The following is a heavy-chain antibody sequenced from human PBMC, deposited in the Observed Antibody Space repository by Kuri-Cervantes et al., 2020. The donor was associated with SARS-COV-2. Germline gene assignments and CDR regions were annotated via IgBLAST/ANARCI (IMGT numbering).Heavy chain of an antibody. CDR3: ARATDYYDFWSGYYSSGQEIAFDI. J-gene: IGHJ3*02. CDR1: GFTFSSYS. V-gene: IGHV4-34*01. Sequence: ESLKISCAASGFTFSSYSMSWIRQPPGKGLEWIGEINHSGSTNYNPSLKSRVTMSVDTSKNQFSLKLSSVTAADTAVYYCARATDYYDFWSGYYSSGQEIAFDIWGQGTMVTVSS. CDR2: INHSGST. D-gene: IGHD3-3*01.